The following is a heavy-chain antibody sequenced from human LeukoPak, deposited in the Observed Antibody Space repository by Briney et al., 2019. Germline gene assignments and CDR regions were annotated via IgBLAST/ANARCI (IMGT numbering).Heavy chain of an antibody. J-gene: IGHJ6*02. V-gene: IGHV4-31*03. CDR3: ARAVLRISIFGMIDV. CDR2: IYYSGST. D-gene: IGHD3-3*01. CDR1: GASVSSEGYS. Sequence: SETLSLTCTVSGASVSSEGYSWSWIRQHPGKGLEWFGYIYYSGSTYYNPSLKSRAIISADTSENQFSLNLSSVTAADTAVYYCARAVLRISIFGMIDVWGQGTTVTVSS.